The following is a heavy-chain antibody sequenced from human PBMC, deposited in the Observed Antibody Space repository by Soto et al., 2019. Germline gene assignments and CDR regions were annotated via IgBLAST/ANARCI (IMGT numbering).Heavy chain of an antibody. Sequence: SETLSLTCTVSGDSMSRYYWTCIRQAVGKGLECMGYMYSTGSTRYNPSRPSRGTMSVGGSENQYSLKVRSVTAADTAVYYCPREAFVPGTRNEDWLGPVGQGILVTVAS. J-gene: IGHJ5*02. D-gene: IGHD6-6*01. CDR3: PREAFVPGTRNEDWLGP. CDR2: MYSTGST. CDR1: GDSMSRYY. V-gene: IGHV4-59*01.